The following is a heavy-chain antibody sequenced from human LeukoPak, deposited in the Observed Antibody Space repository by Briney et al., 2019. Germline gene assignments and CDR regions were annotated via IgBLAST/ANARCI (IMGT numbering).Heavy chain of an antibody. CDR2: ISGSGGST. CDR3: AKTPALVVVAAINWFDP. D-gene: IGHD2-15*01. J-gene: IGHJ5*02. CDR1: GFTSSLYD. V-gene: IGHV3-23*01. Sequence: PGGSLRLSCAASGFTSSLYDMNWVRQSLGKGLEWVSAISGSGGSTYYADSVKGRFTISRDNSKNTLYLQMNSLRAEDTAVYYCAKTPALVVVAAINWFDPWGQGTLVTVSS.